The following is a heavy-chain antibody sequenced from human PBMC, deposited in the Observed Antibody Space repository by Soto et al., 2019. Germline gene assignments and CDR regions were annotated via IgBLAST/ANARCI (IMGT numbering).Heavy chain of an antibody. D-gene: IGHD6-13*01. Sequence: QVQLVQSGAEVKKPGASVKVSCKASGYTFTGYYMHWVRQAPGQGLEWMGWINPNSGGTNYAQKFQGRVTMTRDTSLSTAYMELSRLRSDDTAVYYCARDLSRFSSSWYYYYYGMDVWGQGTTVTVSS. CDR2: INPNSGGT. J-gene: IGHJ6*02. V-gene: IGHV1-2*02. CDR1: GYTFTGYY. CDR3: ARDLSRFSSSWYYYYYGMDV.